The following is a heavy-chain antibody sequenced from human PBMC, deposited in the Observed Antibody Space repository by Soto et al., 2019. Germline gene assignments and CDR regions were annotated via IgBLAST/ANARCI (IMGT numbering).Heavy chain of an antibody. Sequence: PSETLSLTCTVSGGTISSGDYYWTWIRQPPGKGLEWIGYISYSGRTYYDPSLKSRVTISVDTSKNQFSLKLNFVTAAGTAVYYCARNRVDTLMWGGYFGHWGQGTLVTVSS. CDR2: ISYSGRT. V-gene: IGHV4-30-4*01. J-gene: IGHJ4*02. CDR1: GGTISSGDYY. CDR3: ARNRVDTLMWGGYFGH. D-gene: IGHD5-18*01.